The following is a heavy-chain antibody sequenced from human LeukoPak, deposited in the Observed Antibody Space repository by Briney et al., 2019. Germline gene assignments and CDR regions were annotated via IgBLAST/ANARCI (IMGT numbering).Heavy chain of an antibody. J-gene: IGHJ2*01. Sequence: SVKVSCKASGGTFSSYAISWVRQAPGQGPEWMGVIIPIFGTANYAQKFQGRVTITTDESTSTAYMELSSLRSEDTAVYYCARSVVNTAMVTYWYFDLWGRGTLVTVSS. CDR2: IIPIFGTA. CDR3: ARSVVNTAMVTYWYFDL. V-gene: IGHV1-69*05. CDR1: GGTFSSYA. D-gene: IGHD5-18*01.